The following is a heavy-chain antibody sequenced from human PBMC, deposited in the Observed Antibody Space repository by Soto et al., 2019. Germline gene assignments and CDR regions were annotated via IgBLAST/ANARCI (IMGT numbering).Heavy chain of an antibody. CDR2: INNSGNN. D-gene: IGHD3-10*01. V-gene: IGHV4-34*01. J-gene: IGHJ5*02. CDR3: ARSAPRSGEPKSNWFDP. CDR1: VGSFSVYY. Sequence: LSKTLSLTCAVYVGSFSVYYWSWIRKPPGRVLEWNGEINNSGNNKYNPSIKRRDNISVDTSKNQFSLKLSSVTAADTAVYYCARSAPRSGEPKSNWFDPWGQG.